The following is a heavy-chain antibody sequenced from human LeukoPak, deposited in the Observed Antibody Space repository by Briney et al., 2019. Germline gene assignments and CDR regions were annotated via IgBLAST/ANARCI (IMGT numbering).Heavy chain of an antibody. CDR3: ARAIAYYYDSSGYYGGDYFDY. Sequence: GGSLRLSCAPSGFTFSSHAMSWVRQAPGKGLEYVSAISSNGGSTYYANSVKGRFTISRDNSKNTLYLQMGSLRAEDMAVYYCARAIAYYYDSSGYYGGDYFDYWGQGTLVTVSS. J-gene: IGHJ4*02. D-gene: IGHD3-22*01. CDR1: GFTFSSHA. CDR2: ISSNGGST. V-gene: IGHV3-64*01.